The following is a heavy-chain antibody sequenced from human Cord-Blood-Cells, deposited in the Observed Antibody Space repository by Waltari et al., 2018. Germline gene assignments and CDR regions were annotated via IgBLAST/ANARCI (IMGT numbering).Heavy chain of an antibody. D-gene: IGHD3-16*01. Sequence: QVQLQESGPGLVKPSETLSLTCTVSGYSISSGYYWGWIRQPPGKGLEWIGSIYHSGSTYYNPSLKSRVTISVDTSKNQFSLKLSSVTAADTAVYYCARGGEGDAFDIWGQGTMVTVSS. CDR1: GYSISSGYY. CDR2: IYHSGST. J-gene: IGHJ3*02. CDR3: ARGGEGDAFDI. V-gene: IGHV4-38-2*02.